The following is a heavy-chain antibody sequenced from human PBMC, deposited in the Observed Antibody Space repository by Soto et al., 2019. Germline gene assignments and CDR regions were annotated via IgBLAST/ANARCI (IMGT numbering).Heavy chain of an antibody. CDR3: ARGLYDYIWGSYRPESYYFDY. D-gene: IGHD3-16*02. Sequence: PSETLSLTCAVYGGSFSGYYWSWIRQPPGKGLEWIGEINHSGSTNYNPSLKSRVTISVDTSKNQFSLKLSSVTAADTAVYYCARGLYDYIWGSYRPESYYFDYWGQGTLVTVSS. V-gene: IGHV4-34*01. CDR2: INHSGST. CDR1: GGSFSGYY. J-gene: IGHJ4*02.